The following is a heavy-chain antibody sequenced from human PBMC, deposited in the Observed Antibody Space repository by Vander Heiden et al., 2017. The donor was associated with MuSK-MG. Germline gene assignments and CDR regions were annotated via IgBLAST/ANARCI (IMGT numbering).Heavy chain of an antibody. D-gene: IGHD2-21*01. Sequence: EVQLVESGGGLVQPGGSLKLSCAASGFTFSGSAMHWVRQASGKGLGWVGRIRSKANSYATAYAASVKGRFTISRDDSKNTAYLQMNSLKTEDTAVYYCTSGRGPDLRYFDAFDIWGQGTMVTVSS. CDR3: TSGRGPDLRYFDAFDI. V-gene: IGHV3-73*01. CDR2: IRSKANSYAT. CDR1: GFTFSGSA. J-gene: IGHJ3*02.